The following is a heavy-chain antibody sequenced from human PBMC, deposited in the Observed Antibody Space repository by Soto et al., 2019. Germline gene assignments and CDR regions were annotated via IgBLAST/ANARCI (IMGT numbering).Heavy chain of an antibody. J-gene: IGHJ4*02. CDR2: IIPIFGTA. V-gene: IGHV1-69*13. Sequence: ASVKVSCKASGGTFSSYAISWVRQAPGQGLEWMGGIIPIFGTANYAQKFQGRVTITADESTSTAYMELSSLRSEDTAVYYCARGQSRLAASSPSDYWGQGTLVTVSS. CDR3: ARGQSRLAASSPSDY. CDR1: GGTFSSYA. D-gene: IGHD6-6*01.